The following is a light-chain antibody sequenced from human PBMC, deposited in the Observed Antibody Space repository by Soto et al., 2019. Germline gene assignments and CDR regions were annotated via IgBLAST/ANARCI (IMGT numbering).Light chain of an antibody. Sequence: QSALTQPASVSGSPRQSITISCTGTSSDVGDYDYVSWYQQHPGIAPKLMIYEVSNRPSGVSNRFSGSKSGNTASLTISGLQAEDEADYYCSSYTSSSTSHVLFGGGTKLTVL. J-gene: IGLJ2*01. CDR2: EVS. CDR1: SSDVGDYDY. V-gene: IGLV2-14*01. CDR3: SSYTSSSTSHVL.